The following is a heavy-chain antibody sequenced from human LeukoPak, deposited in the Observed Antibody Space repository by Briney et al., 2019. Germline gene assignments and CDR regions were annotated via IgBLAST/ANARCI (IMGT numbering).Heavy chain of an antibody. CDR3: ARGSVVVAAISGWFDP. Sequence: SETLSLTCTVSGGSISSGDYYCSWVRQPPGKCLEWIGYIYYSGSTYYNPSLKSRVTISVDTSKNQFSLKLNSVTAADTAVYYCARGSVVVAAISGWFDPWGQGTLVTVSS. CDR1: GGSISSGDYY. CDR2: IYYSGST. V-gene: IGHV4-30-4*01. J-gene: IGHJ5*02. D-gene: IGHD2-15*01.